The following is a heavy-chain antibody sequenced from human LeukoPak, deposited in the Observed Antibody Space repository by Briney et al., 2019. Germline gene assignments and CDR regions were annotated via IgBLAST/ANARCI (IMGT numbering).Heavy chain of an antibody. Sequence: PSETLSLTCTVSGGSISTYSWTWIRQPPGKGLEWIGNIYYSGSTNYNPSLKSRVTISIDTSKNQFSLKVSSVTAADTAVYYCAREHKDYDGDGYYYGHWGQGTLVTVSS. CDR3: AREHKDYDGDGYYYGH. CDR1: GGSISTYS. D-gene: IGHD2-21*02. V-gene: IGHV4-59*01. J-gene: IGHJ4*02. CDR2: IYYSGST.